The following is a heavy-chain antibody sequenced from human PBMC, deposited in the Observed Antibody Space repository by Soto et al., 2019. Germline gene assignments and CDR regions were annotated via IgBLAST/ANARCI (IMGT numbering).Heavy chain of an antibody. CDR1: GFPFDDYG. J-gene: IGHJ4*02. V-gene: IGHV3-20*01. CDR2: INWNGGST. CDR3: ARQAYCTNGVCFPYYFDY. D-gene: IGHD2-8*01. Sequence: GGSLRLSCAASGFPFDDYGMSWGRPAPGKGLEGVSVINWNGGSTGYADSVKGRFTISRDNAKNSLYLQMNSLRAEDTALYHCARQAYCTNGVCFPYYFDYWGQGTLVTVSS.